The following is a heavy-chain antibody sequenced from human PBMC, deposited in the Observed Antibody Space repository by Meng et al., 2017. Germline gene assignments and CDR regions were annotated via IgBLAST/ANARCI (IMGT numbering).Heavy chain of an antibody. CDR3: ARARLRYSYDSGGYYGRYYFNY. V-gene: IGHV4-34*01. CDR2: INDSGST. J-gene: IGHJ4*02. Sequence: GPLRLSCAVYGGSFSGYYWSWVRQPPGKGLEWIGEINDSGSTNYNPSLKSRVTISVDTSKNRFSLKLSSVNAADTALYYCARARLRYSYDSGGYYGRYYFNYWARGPLATSPQ. CDR1: GGSFSGYY. D-gene: IGHD3-22*01.